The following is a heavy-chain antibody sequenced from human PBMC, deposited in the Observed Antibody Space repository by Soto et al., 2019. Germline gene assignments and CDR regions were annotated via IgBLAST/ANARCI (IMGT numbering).Heavy chain of an antibody. Sequence: ASVKVSCKASGYTFTSYDINWVRQATGQGLEWMGWMNPNSGNTGYAQKFQGRVTMTRNTSISTAYMELSSLRSEDTAVYYCARGGTTVTPMYSNDAFDIWGQGTMVTVSS. J-gene: IGHJ3*02. V-gene: IGHV1-8*01. CDR3: ARGGTTVTPMYSNDAFDI. CDR1: GYTFTSYD. CDR2: MNPNSGNT. D-gene: IGHD4-17*01.